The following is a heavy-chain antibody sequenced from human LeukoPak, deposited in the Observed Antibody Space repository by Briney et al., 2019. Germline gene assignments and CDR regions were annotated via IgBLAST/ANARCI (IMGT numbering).Heavy chain of an antibody. V-gene: IGHV3-30-3*01. CDR1: GFTFSSYA. CDR3: ARDWTLNY. J-gene: IGHJ4*02. CDR2: VSFDSDNK. Sequence: GGSLRLSCAASGFTFSSYAMHWVRQAPGKGLEWVAVVSFDSDNKYYADSVKDRFTISRDNSQNTLYLQLNSLRAEDTAVYYCARDWTLNYWGQGTLVTVSS. D-gene: IGHD3/OR15-3a*01.